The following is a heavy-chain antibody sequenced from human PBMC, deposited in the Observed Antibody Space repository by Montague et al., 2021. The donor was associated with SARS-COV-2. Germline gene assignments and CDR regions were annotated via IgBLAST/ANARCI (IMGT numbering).Heavy chain of an antibody. Sequence: SLRLSCAASGFTFSSYALHWVRPAPGKGLEWVADISHEGSYKYYADSVKGRFTISRDNSKNTLYLDMNSLRAEDTALYYCARDLESTGYFDAYYCHGMDVWGQGTTVTVSS. CDR1: GFTFSSYA. CDR2: ISHEGSYK. D-gene: IGHD3-9*01. V-gene: IGHV3-30*04. J-gene: IGHJ6*02. CDR3: ARDLESTGYFDAYYCHGMDV.